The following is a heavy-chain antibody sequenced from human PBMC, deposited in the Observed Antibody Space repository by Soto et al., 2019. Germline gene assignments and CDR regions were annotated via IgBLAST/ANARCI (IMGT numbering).Heavy chain of an antibody. CDR2: IIPNSGGT. J-gene: IGHJ6*02. V-gene: IGHV1-2*04. CDR1: GGTFSSYA. Sequence: QVQLVQSGAEVKKPGSSVKVSCKASGGTFSSYAISWVRQAPGQGLEWMGGIIPNSGGTNYAQKFQGWVTMTRDTSISTAYMELSRLRSDDTAVYYCARGTSKDYYYGMDVWGQGTTVTVSS. D-gene: IGHD1-1*01. CDR3: ARGTSKDYYYGMDV.